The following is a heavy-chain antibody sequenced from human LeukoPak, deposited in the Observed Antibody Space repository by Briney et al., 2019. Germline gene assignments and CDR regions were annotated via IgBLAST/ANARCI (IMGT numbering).Heavy chain of an antibody. J-gene: IGHJ4*02. D-gene: IGHD3-3*01. Sequence: ASVKVSCKASGYTFTSYDINWVRQATGQGLEWMGWMNPNSGNTGYAQKFQGRVTMTRNTSISTAYMELSSLRSEDTAVYYCAKDQDDFWSGYYQNWGQGTLVTVSS. CDR1: GYTFTSYD. CDR3: AKDQDDFWSGYYQN. V-gene: IGHV1-8*01. CDR2: MNPNSGNT.